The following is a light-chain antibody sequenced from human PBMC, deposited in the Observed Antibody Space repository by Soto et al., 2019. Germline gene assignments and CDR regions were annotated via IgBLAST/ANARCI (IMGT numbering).Light chain of an antibody. Sequence: EIVLTQSPATLSLSPGERATLSCRASQRVSSGYFAWYQQKPGQTPMLILDGSSGGASSLPGRCSGSGDGVDFPHTISRLETDDCAVYSCQQYHTSPVTFGQGTKGDIK. CDR1: QRVSSGY. V-gene: IGKV3-20*01. J-gene: IGKJ1*01. CDR2: GSS. CDR3: QQYHTSPVT.